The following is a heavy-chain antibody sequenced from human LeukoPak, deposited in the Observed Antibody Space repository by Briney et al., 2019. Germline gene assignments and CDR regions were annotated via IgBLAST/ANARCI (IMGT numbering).Heavy chain of an antibody. CDR3: ARVPRPRGGDTPPDAFDI. V-gene: IGHV3-7*01. Sequence: GGSLRLSCAASGFTFSSYEMNWVRQAPGKGLGWVANIKQDGTEKYYVDSVKGRFTISRDNAKNSLFLRMNSLRAEDTAVYYCARVPRPRGGDTPPDAFDIWGQGTMVTVSS. CDR1: GFTFSSYE. J-gene: IGHJ3*02. D-gene: IGHD6-25*01. CDR2: IKQDGTEK.